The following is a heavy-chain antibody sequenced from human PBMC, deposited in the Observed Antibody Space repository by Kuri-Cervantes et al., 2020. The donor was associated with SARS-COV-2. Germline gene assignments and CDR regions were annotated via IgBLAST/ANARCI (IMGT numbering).Heavy chain of an antibody. Sequence: GESLKISCAASGFTFSSYAMSWVRQAPGKGLEWVSYISSSSSTIYYADSVKSRFTISRDNAKNSLYLQMNSLRDEDTAVYYCARNGVVVPAAISDWNLGYWGQGTLVTVSS. D-gene: IGHD2-2*02. V-gene: IGHV3-48*02. J-gene: IGHJ4*02. CDR2: ISSSSSTI. CDR3: ARNGVVVPAAISDWNLGY. CDR1: GFTFSSYA.